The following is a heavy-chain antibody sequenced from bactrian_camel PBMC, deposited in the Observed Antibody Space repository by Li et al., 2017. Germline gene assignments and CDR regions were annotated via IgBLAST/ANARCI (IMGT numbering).Heavy chain of an antibody. D-gene: IGHD5*01. J-gene: IGHJ6*01. CDR3: AADSAALVLGAPEAADFGY. V-gene: IGHV3S57*01. CDR1: GVPFSRRC. CDR2: ISTDDDP. Sequence: AGGSLRLSCVASGVPFSRRCMGWYRQAPGKTREAVASISTDDDPTYADSVSGRFTVTVSKDGDKKTLHLRMNSLKADDTAKYFCAADSAALVLGAPEAADFGYWGQGTQVTVS.